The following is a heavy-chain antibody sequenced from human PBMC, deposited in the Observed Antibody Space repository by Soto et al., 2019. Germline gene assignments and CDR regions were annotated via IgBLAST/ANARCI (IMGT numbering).Heavy chain of an antibody. CDR2: IWYDGSNK. V-gene: IGHV3-33*01. CDR3: ASSIDWGAAAVLGY. Sequence: QVQLVESGGGVVQPGRSLRLSCAASGFTFSSYGMHWVRQAPGKGLEWVAVIWYDGSNKYYADSVKGRFTNSRDNSKNTLYLQMNSLRAEDTAVYYCASSIDWGAAAVLGYWGQGTLVTVSS. J-gene: IGHJ4*02. D-gene: IGHD6-13*01. CDR1: GFTFSSYG.